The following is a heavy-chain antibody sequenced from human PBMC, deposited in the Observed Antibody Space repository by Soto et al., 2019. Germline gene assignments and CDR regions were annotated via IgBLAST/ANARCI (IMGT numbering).Heavy chain of an antibody. J-gene: IGHJ6*02. CDR1: GGSISSSSYY. D-gene: IGHD1-26*01. V-gene: IGHV4-39*01. CDR2: IYYSGST. CDR3: ARLVLGATRYGMDV. Sequence: PSETLSLTCTVSGGSISSSSYYWGWIRQPPGKGLEWIGSIYYSGSTYYNPSLKSRVTISVDTSKNQFSLKLSSVTAADTAVYYCARLVLGATRYGMDVWGQGTTVTVSS.